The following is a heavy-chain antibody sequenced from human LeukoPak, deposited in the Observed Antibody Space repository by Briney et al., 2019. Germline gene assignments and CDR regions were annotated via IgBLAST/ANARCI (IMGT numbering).Heavy chain of an antibody. Sequence: GGSLRLSCAASGFTFSSYAMSWVRQAPGKGLEWVSAISGSGGSTYYADPVKGRFTISRDNSKNTPYLQMNSLRAEDTAVYYCAKAMEYYDILTGYYTPGFFGYWGQGTLVTVSS. D-gene: IGHD3-9*01. V-gene: IGHV3-23*01. CDR1: GFTFSSYA. J-gene: IGHJ4*02. CDR3: AKAMEYYDILTGYYTPGFFGY. CDR2: ISGSGGST.